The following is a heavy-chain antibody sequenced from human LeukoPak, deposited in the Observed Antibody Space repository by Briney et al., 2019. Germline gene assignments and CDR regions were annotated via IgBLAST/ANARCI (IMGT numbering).Heavy chain of an antibody. V-gene: IGHV4-59*03. CDR2: RCDDGRD. J-gene: IGHJ1*01. CDR1: GVSISTSC. CDR3: ARTTRVTPDGRAEYFED. D-gene: IGHD4-11*01. Sequence: PSETLSLTCTVSGVSISTSCWSWIRQSPGRGLEWVGYRCDDGRDLYNPSLRSRVSRVTISVDASEKQFSLSLRSVTAADTAMYYCARTTRVTPDGRAEYFEDWGQGTLVIVSS.